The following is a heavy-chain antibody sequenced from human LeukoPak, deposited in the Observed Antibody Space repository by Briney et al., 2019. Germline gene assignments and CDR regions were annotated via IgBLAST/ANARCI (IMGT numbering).Heavy chain of an antibody. CDR2: IFFTGTT. V-gene: IGHV4-4*02. Sequence: PSGTLSLTCAVSGASISSNNWWSWVRQPPGKGLEWIGEIFFTGTTTYNPSLKSRVSMSLDKSKNQFSLNLISVTAADTAVYYCARVEPRGIDYWGQGTLVTVSS. CDR3: ARVEPRGIDY. CDR1: GASISSNNW. D-gene: IGHD3-10*01. J-gene: IGHJ4*02.